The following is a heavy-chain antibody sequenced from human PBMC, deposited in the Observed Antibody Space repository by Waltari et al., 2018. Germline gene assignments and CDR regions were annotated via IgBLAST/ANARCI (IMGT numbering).Heavy chain of an antibody. D-gene: IGHD2-8*01. CDR1: GFHFRCYA. CDR3: AKDRQGVWDY. CDR2: IPGEGVST. Sequence: VQVLESGEGLVQPGGSLRLSCPASGFHFRCYAMTWGRQAPGKGLEWVSAIPGEGVSTYDADSVKGRFTISRDNSKNTVYLQMNSLRAEDTAIYYCAKDRQGVWDYWGQGTLVTVSS. V-gene: IGHV3-23*01. J-gene: IGHJ4*02.